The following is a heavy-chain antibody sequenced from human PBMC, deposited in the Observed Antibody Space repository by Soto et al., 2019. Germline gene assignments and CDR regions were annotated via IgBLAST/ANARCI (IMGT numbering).Heavy chain of an antibody. J-gene: IGHJ5*01. CDR2: ISYDGSRT. CDR3: ARWVGGSMYDNSGKYDS. V-gene: IGHV3-30*03. Sequence: QVQLVESGGCVVQPGRSLRLTCAASGFIFSGSGMHWVRQAPGKGLEWVALISYDGSRTYYAASVRDRFTISRDNGQNTLYLQMNSLRAEDTAVYFCARWVGGSMYDNSGKYDSWGQGTLVIVSS. D-gene: IGHD3-22*01. CDR1: GFIFSGSG.